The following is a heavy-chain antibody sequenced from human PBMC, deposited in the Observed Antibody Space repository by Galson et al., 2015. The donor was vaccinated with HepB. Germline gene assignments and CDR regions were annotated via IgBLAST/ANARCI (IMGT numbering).Heavy chain of an antibody. CDR3: ATVLKWEPTSFDY. CDR2: FDPEDGET. CDR1: GSTLTELS. J-gene: IGHJ4*02. D-gene: IGHD1-26*01. Sequence: SVKVSCKVSGSTLTELSMHWVRQAPGKGLEWMGGFDPEDGETIYAQKFQGRVTMTEDTSTDTAYMELSSLRSEDTAVYYCATVLKWEPTSFDYWGQGTLVTVSS. V-gene: IGHV1-24*01.